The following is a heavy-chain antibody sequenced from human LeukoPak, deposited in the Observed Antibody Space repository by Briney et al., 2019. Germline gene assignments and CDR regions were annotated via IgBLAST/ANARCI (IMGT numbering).Heavy chain of an antibody. J-gene: IGHJ6*03. CDR1: GFTVSSNY. CDR3: HLYGSGSYYYYYYTDV. CDR2: ISGDGNI. V-gene: IGHV3-66*01. Sequence: PGGSLRLSCKASGFTVSSNYMSWVRQAPGKGLEWVSLISGDGNIYYAASVKGRFTISRDKSKNTLYLQMNTLRAEDTAVYYCHLYGSGSYYYYYYTDVWGKGTTVTISS. D-gene: IGHD3-10*01.